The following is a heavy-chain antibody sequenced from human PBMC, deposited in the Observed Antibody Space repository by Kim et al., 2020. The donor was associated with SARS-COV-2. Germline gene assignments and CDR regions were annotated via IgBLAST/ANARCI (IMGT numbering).Heavy chain of an antibody. V-gene: IGHV3-30*18. D-gene: IGHD3-22*01. J-gene: IGHJ6*02. CDR3: AKGGLHYDSSGDYYYYSVMDV. Sequence: GGSLRLSCAASGFTFSSYGMHWVRQAPGKGLEWVAVISYDGSNKYYADSVKGRFTISRDNSKNKNTLYLQMNNLRAEDTAVYYCAKGGLHYDSSGDYYYYSVMDVWGQGTTVTVSS. CDR1: GFTFSSYG. CDR2: ISYDGSNK.